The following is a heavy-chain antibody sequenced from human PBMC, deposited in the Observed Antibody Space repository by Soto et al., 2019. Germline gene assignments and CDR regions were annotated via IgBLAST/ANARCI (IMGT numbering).Heavy chain of an antibody. CDR3: AKEPYSSNWRCYYGMDV. CDR2: LSYDGSNK. CDR1: GFTFSSYG. Sequence: QVQLVESGGGVVQPGRSLRLSCAASGFTFSSYGMHWVRQAPGKGLEWVAVLSYDGSNKYYADSVKGRFTISRDNSKNTLYLQMNSLRAEDTAVYYCAKEPYSSNWRCYYGMDVWGQGTTVTVSS. V-gene: IGHV3-30*18. J-gene: IGHJ6*02. D-gene: IGHD6-13*01.